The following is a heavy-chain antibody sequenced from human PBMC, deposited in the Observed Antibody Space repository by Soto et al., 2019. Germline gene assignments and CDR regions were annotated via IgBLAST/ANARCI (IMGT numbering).Heavy chain of an antibody. CDR3: ARAPSGSYPEFDY. J-gene: IGHJ4*02. CDR1: GFIFSRYT. CDR2: ITYDGSNQ. D-gene: IGHD1-26*01. Sequence: LRLSCAASGFIFSRYTMHWVRQAPGKGLEWVGVITYDGSNQYYADSVKGRFTISRDNSRNMLFLQMNSLRPDDTAVYYCARAPSGSYPEFDYWGQGTLVTVSS. V-gene: IGHV3-30-3*01.